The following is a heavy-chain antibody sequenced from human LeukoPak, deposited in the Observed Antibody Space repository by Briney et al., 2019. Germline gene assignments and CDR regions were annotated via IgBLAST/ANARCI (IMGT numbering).Heavy chain of an antibody. CDR2: ISSSGGST. CDR3: AKDRAFLLAGTHAFDI. V-gene: IGHV3-23*01. J-gene: IGHJ3*02. CDR1: GFTFSSYA. Sequence: GGSLRLSCAASGFTFSSYAMSWVRQAPGKGLEWVSAISSSGGSTYYADSVKGRFTISRDNSKNTLYLQMNSLRAEDTAVYYCAKDRAFLLAGTHAFDIWGQGTMVTVSS. D-gene: IGHD6-19*01.